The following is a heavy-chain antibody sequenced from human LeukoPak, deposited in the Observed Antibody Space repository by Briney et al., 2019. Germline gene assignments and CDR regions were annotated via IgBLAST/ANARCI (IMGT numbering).Heavy chain of an antibody. J-gene: IGHJ4*02. D-gene: IGHD3-22*01. CDR1: GFTFSSYA. V-gene: IGHV3-30-3*01. Sequence: GRSLRLSCAASGFTFSSYAMHWVRQAPGKGLEWVAVISYDGSNKYYADSVKGRFTISRDNSKNTLYLQMNSLRAEDTAVYYCAREVEGHYYDSSGYYYYFDYWGQGTLVTVSS. CDR3: AREVEGHYYDSSGYYYYFDY. CDR2: ISYDGSNK.